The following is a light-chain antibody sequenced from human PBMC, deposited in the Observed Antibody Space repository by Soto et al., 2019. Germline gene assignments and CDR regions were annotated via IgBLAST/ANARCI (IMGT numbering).Light chain of an antibody. CDR3: QQFKNYVT. J-gene: IGKJ5*01. V-gene: IGKV1-9*01. Sequence: DIQMTQSPSTLCASVGDRVTIRCRASQGITSHLAWYQQKSGKAPRLLIYAASTLQSGVPSRFSGSGSGTDFTLTITSLEPEDFATYYCQQFKNYVTFGQGTRLEIK. CDR2: AAS. CDR1: QGITSH.